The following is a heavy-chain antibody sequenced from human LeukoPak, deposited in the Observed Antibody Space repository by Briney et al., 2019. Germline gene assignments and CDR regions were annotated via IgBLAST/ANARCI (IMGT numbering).Heavy chain of an antibody. CDR3: AIQTAMGRSGDY. Sequence: KPLQISSKAPVYRSTSYWISGVRHMPRKGRDWMGIIDRSDSETRYTPSFQGQVTISVDKSLTTAYLQWNSLKASDNAMYYCAIQTAMGRSGDYWGQGTLVTVSS. CDR1: VYRSTSYW. V-gene: IGHV5-51*01. D-gene: IGHD7-27*01. CDR2: IDRSDSET. J-gene: IGHJ4*02.